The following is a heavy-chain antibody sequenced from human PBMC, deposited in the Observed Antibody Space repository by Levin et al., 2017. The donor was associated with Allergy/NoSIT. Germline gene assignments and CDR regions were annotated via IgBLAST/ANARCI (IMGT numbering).Heavy chain of an antibody. Sequence: SVKVSCKASGGTFSSYAISWVRQAPGQGLEWMGGIIPIFGTANYAQKFQGRVTITADESTSTAYMELSSLRSEDTAVYYCARDGPGAAADNWFDPWGQGTLVTVSS. V-gene: IGHV1-69*13. J-gene: IGHJ5*02. CDR1: GGTFSSYA. CDR3: ARDGPGAAADNWFDP. D-gene: IGHD6-13*01. CDR2: IIPIFGTA.